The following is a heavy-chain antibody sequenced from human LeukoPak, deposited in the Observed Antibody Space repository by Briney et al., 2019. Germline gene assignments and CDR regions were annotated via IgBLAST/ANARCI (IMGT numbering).Heavy chain of an antibody. J-gene: IGHJ3*01. CDR1: GYTFPNYH. Sequence: GASVKVSCKASGYTFPNYHMHWVRPPPGPGVEGVGWIDPNNGGTNYAQKFQGMLTMTMDTSINTAYMELSRLKSDDTADYYCARRRGGIYDAFDVWGQGSMVTVSS. CDR3: ARRRGGIYDAFDV. V-gene: IGHV1-2*02. CDR2: IDPNNGGT. D-gene: IGHD1-1*01.